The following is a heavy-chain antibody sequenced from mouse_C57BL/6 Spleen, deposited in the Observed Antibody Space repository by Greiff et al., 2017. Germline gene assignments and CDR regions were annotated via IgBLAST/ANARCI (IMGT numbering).Heavy chain of an antibody. J-gene: IGHJ3*01. Sequence: VKLQESGAELVKPGASVKMSCKASGYTFTTYPIEWMKQNHGKSLEWIGNFHPYNDDTKYNEKFKGKATLTVEKSSSTVYLELSRLTSDDSAVYYCARGFYYYGSSYPAWFAYGGQGTLVTVSA. CDR3: ARGFYYYGSSYPAWFAY. D-gene: IGHD1-1*01. CDR2: FHPYNDDT. CDR1: GYTFTTYP. V-gene: IGHV1-47*01.